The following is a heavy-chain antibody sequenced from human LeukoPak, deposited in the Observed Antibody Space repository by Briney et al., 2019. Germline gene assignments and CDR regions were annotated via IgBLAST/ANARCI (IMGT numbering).Heavy chain of an antibody. V-gene: IGHV3-7*04. D-gene: IGHD5-18*01. CDR3: ARPKRGYNYGSFDY. CDR1: GFTFSSYG. Sequence: GGSLRLSCAASGFTFSSYGMHWVRQAPGKGLEWVANINEDGGETHYVDSVKGRFTISRDNAKNSLYLQMNNLRAEDTAVYYCARPKRGYNYGSFDYWGQGTLVTVSS. J-gene: IGHJ4*02. CDR2: INEDGGET.